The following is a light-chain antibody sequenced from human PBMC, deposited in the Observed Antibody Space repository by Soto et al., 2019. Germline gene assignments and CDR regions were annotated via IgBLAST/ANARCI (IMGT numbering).Light chain of an antibody. CDR2: GNS. CDR1: SSNIGAGYD. CDR3: QSYDSSLSGWV. Sequence: QAVVTQPPSVSGAPGQRVTISCTGSSSNIGAGYDVHWYQQLPGTAPKLLIYGNSKRPSGVPDRFSGSKSGTSASLASTGLQAEDEADYYCQSYDSSLSGWVFGGGPKLTVL. V-gene: IGLV1-40*01. J-gene: IGLJ3*02.